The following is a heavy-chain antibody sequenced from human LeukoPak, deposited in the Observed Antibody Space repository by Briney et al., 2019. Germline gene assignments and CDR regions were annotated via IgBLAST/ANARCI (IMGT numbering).Heavy chain of an antibody. CDR1: GGSISSSSYY. CDR2: IYYSGST. V-gene: IGHV4-39*01. CDR3: ARRYDYGDLDY. J-gene: IGHJ4*02. D-gene: IGHD4-17*01. Sequence: TSETLSLTCTVSGGSISSSSYYWGWIRQPPGKGLEWMGSIYYSGSTYYNPSLKSRVTISVDTSKNQFSLKLSSVTAADTAVYYCARRYDYGDLDYWGQGTLVTVSS.